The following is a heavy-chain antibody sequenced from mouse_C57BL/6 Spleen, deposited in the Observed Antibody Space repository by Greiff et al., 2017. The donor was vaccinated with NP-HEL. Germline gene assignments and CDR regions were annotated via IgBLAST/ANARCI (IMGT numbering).Heavy chain of an antibody. Sequence: QVQLQQPGAELVRPGSSVKLSCKASGYTFTSYWMHWVKQRPIQGLEWIGNIDPSDSETHYNQKFKDKATLTVDKSSSTAYMQLCSLTSEDSAVYYCARSRWDVFAYWGQGTLVTVSA. J-gene: IGHJ3*01. CDR3: ARSRWDVFAY. CDR1: GYTFTSYW. CDR2: IDPSDSET. D-gene: IGHD4-1*01. V-gene: IGHV1-52*01.